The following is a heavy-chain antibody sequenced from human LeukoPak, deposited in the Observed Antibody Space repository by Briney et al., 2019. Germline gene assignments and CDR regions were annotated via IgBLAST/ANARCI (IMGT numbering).Heavy chain of an antibody. Sequence: ASETLSLTCTVSGGSISSSSYYWGWIRQPPGKGLDWIGSIYYSGSTYYNPSLKSRVTISIDTSKNQFSLKMSSVTAADTAVYYCAREVVAAPGTVDYWGQGTLVTVSS. CDR1: GGSISSSSYY. V-gene: IGHV4-39*07. J-gene: IGHJ4*01. CDR3: AREVVAAPGTVDY. CDR2: IYYSGST. D-gene: IGHD6-13*01.